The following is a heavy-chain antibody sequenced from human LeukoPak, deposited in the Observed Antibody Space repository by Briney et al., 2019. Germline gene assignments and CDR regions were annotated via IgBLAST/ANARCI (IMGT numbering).Heavy chain of an antibody. V-gene: IGHV3-33*01. CDR3: AREGGLMVAGYHEPYFDY. CDR1: GFTFSSYG. J-gene: IGHJ4*02. CDR2: IWYDGSNK. Sequence: GRSLRLSCAASGFTFSSYGMHWVRQAPGKGLEWVGVIWYDGSNKYYADSVKGRFTISRDNSKNTLYMQMNSLRAEDTAVYYCAREGGLMVAGYHEPYFDYWGQGTLVTVSS. D-gene: IGHD2-15*01.